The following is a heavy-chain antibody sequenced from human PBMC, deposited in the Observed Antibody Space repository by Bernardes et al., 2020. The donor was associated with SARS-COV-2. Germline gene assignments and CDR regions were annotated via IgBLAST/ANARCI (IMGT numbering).Heavy chain of an antibody. V-gene: IGHV1-2*02. J-gene: IGHJ4*02. CDR1: GYTFTGYY. CDR3: ARAAWFGELSDDFDY. D-gene: IGHD3-10*01. CDR2: INPNSGGT. Sequence: KVSCKASGYTFTGYYMHWVRQAPGQGLEWMGWINPNSGGTNYAQKFQGRVTMTRDTSISTAYMELSRLRSDDTAVYYCARAAWFGELSDDFDYWGQGTLVTVSS.